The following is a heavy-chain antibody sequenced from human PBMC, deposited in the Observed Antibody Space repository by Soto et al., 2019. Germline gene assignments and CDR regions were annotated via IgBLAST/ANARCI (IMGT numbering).Heavy chain of an antibody. Sequence: GGSLRLSCAASGFTVSSNYMSWVRQAPGKGLEWVSVIYSGGSTYYADSVKGRFTISRDNSKNTLYLQMNSLRAEDTAVYYCARGGIAVAGTQYYGMDVWGQGTTVTVSS. D-gene: IGHD6-19*01. CDR1: GFTVSSNY. CDR2: IYSGGST. CDR3: ARGGIAVAGTQYYGMDV. V-gene: IGHV3-53*01. J-gene: IGHJ6*02.